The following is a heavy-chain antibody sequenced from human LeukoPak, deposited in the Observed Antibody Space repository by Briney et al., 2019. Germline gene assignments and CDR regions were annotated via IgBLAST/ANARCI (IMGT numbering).Heavy chain of an antibody. V-gene: IGHV3-73*01. CDR1: GFTFSGSA. D-gene: IGHD1-1*01. CDR2: IRSKANSYAT. J-gene: IGHJ4*02. Sequence: TGGSLRLSCAASGFTFSGSAMHWVRQASGKGLEWVGRIRSKANSYATAYAASVKGRFTISRDDSKNTAYLQMNSLKTEDTAVYYCTSLRTTRDYWGQGTLVTVSS. CDR3: TSLRTTRDY.